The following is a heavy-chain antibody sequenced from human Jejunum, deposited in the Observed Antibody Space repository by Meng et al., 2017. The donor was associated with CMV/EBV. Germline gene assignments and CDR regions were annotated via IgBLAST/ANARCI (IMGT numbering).Heavy chain of an antibody. V-gene: IGHV3-15*01. CDR3: TRLLGGNYYTHHMDV. CDR2: IKSKTDGGTT. D-gene: IGHD7-27*01. Sequence: FSNAWMSWVRQAPGKGLEWVGRIKSKTDGGTTDYAAPVKGRFTISRDDSKNTLYLQMNSLKTEDTAVYYCTRLLGGNYYTHHMDVWGQGTTVTVSS. CDR1: FSNAW. J-gene: IGHJ6*02.